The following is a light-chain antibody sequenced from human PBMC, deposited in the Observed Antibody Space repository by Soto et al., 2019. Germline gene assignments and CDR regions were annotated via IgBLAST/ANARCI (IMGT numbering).Light chain of an antibody. CDR1: QGIING. J-gene: IGKJ4*01. CDR2: AAS. Sequence: IQMTQCPPSVSASVGDRVTITCRARQGIINGLAWYQQKPGKAPKLLIYAASGLPSRVPLRFSGSGSGTEFTLTFSSLQAEDFATYYCQQANSFPLPFGGGTKVYIK. CDR3: QQANSFPLP. V-gene: IGKV1-12*01.